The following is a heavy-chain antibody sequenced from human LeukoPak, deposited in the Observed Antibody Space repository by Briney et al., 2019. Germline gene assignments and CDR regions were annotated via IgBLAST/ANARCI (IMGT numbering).Heavy chain of an antibody. CDR2: IYHSGST. J-gene: IGHJ4*02. D-gene: IGHD6-19*01. Sequence: TSSETLSLTCTVSGYSISSGYYWGWIRQPPGKGLEWIGSIYHSGSTYYNPSLKSRVTISVDTSKNQFSLKLSSVTAADTAVYYCASHSSGWYFGGRDPYYFDYWGQGTLVTVSS. CDR1: GYSISSGYY. V-gene: IGHV4-38-2*02. CDR3: ASHSSGWYFGGRDPYYFDY.